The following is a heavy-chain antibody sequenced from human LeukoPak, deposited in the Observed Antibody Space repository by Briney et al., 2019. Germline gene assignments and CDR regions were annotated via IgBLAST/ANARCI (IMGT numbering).Heavy chain of an antibody. Sequence: PGGSLRLSCAASGFTFSSYWMSWVRQALGKGLEWVANIKQDGSEKYYVDSVKGRFTISRDNAKNSLYLQMNSLRAEDTAVYYCAREGYSYLVYYFDYWGQGTLVTVSS. CDR3: AREGYSYLVYYFDY. D-gene: IGHD5-18*01. J-gene: IGHJ4*02. CDR1: GFTFSSYW. CDR2: IKQDGSEK. V-gene: IGHV3-7*01.